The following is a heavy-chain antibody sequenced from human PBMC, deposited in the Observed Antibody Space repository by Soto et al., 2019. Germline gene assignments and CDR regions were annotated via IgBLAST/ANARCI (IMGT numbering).Heavy chain of an antibody. CDR1: GFTFSSYA. CDR3: AKGDFRYYDSSGYYWFHYFDY. J-gene: IGHJ4*02. V-gene: IGHV3-23*01. D-gene: IGHD3-22*01. Sequence: PGGSLRLSCAASGFTFSSYAMSWVRQAPGKGLEWVSGISGSGGSTYYADSVKGRFTISRDNSKNTLYLQMNSLRAEDTAVYYCAKGDFRYYDSSGYYWFHYFDYWGQGTLVTVSS. CDR2: ISGSGGST.